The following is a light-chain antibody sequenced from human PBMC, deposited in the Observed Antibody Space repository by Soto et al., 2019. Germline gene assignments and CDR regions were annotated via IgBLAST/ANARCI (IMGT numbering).Light chain of an antibody. CDR1: QSISSW. CDR3: QQYNSSPGT. CDR2: DAS. Sequence: GDRVTITCRASQSISSWLAWYQQKPGKAPKLLIYDASSLESGVPSRFSGSGSGTEFTLTISSLQPDDFATYYCQQYNSSPGTCGQGTKVEIK. V-gene: IGKV1-5*01. J-gene: IGKJ1*01.